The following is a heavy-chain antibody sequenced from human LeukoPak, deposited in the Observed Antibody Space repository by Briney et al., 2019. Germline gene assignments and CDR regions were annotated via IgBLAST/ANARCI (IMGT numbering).Heavy chain of an antibody. V-gene: IGHV4-39*01. CDR2: IYYSGST. J-gene: IGHJ4*02. CDR1: GGSISTYY. D-gene: IGHD3-22*01. Sequence: SETLSLTCTVSGGSISTYYWGWIRQPPGKGLEWIAFIYYSGSTYYNPSLKSRVTISVDTSKNQFSLKLSSVTAADTAVYYCARLPYYYDSSGYPLDGFDYWGQGTLVTVSS. CDR3: ARLPYYYDSSGYPLDGFDY.